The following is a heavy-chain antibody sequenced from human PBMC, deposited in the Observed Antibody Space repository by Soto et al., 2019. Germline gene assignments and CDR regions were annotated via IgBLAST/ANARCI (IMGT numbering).Heavy chain of an antibody. CDR2: INPSGGST. Sequence: GASVKVSCKASGYTFTSYYMHWVRQAPGQGLEWMGFINPSGGSTTYAQNFQGRVTMTRDTSTGTVYMELSSLKTEDAAVYYCTTDPVTMIVVVPSSGWGQGTLVTVSS. CDR3: TTDPVTMIVVVPSSG. CDR1: GYTFTSYY. J-gene: IGHJ4*02. V-gene: IGHV1-46*01. D-gene: IGHD3-22*01.